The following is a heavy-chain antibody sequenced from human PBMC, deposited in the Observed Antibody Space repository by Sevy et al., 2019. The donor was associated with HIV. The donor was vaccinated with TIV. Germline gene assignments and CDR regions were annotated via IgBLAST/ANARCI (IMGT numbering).Heavy chain of an antibody. Sequence: ASVKVSCKASGYTFTGYYMHWVRQAPGQGLEWMGWINPNSGGTNYAQMFQGRVTMTRDTSISTAYMELSRLRSDDTAVYYCARPSCSGGSCYSDAFDIWGQGTMVTVSS. J-gene: IGHJ3*02. V-gene: IGHV1-2*02. CDR1: GYTFTGYY. CDR3: ARPSCSGGSCYSDAFDI. D-gene: IGHD2-15*01. CDR2: INPNSGGT.